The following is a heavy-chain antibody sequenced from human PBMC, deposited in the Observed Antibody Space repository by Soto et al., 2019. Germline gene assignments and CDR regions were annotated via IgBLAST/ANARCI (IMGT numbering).Heavy chain of an antibody. CDR2: IIPFHGVT. CDR1: GGTFSPYT. J-gene: IGHJ4*02. CDR3: TRDWEITVSTWSFGGF. V-gene: IGHV1-69*04. Sequence: SVKVSCKASGGTFSPYTINWVRQAPGQGLEWMGRIIPFHGVTNYAQKFQARVTITADKSTSTAYMELSGLRFEDTAMYYCTRDWEITVSTWSFGGFWGRGTPVTVSS. D-gene: IGHD3-10*01.